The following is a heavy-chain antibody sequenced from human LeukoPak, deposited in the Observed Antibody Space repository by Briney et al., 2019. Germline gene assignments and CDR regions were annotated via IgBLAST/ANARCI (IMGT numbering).Heavy chain of an antibody. V-gene: IGHV1-2*02. Sequence: GASVKVSCKASGYTFTGYYMHWVRQAPGQGLEWMGWINPNSGGTNYAQKFQGRVTMTRDTSISTAYMELSRLRSDDTAVYYCARASVVVVVAATSGWFDPWGQGTLVTVSS. CDR3: ARASVVVVVAATSGWFDP. D-gene: IGHD2-15*01. CDR1: GYTFTGYY. J-gene: IGHJ5*02. CDR2: INPNSGGT.